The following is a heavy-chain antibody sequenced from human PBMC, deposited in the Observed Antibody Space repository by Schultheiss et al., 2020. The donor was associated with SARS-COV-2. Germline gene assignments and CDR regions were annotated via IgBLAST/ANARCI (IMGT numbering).Heavy chain of an antibody. V-gene: IGHV2-70*11. Sequence: SGPTLVKPTQTLTLTCTFSGFSLSTSGMCVSWIRQPPGKALEWLARIDWDDDKYYSTSLKTRLTISKDTSKNQVVLTMTNMDPVDTATYYCARILYSSSSRIPDYYGMDVWGQGTTVTVSS. CDR1: GFSLSTSGMC. CDR2: IDWDDDK. D-gene: IGHD6-6*01. J-gene: IGHJ6*02. CDR3: ARILYSSSSRIPDYYGMDV.